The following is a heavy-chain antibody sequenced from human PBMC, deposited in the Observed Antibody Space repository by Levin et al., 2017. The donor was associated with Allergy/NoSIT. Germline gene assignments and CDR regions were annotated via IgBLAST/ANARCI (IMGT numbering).Heavy chain of an antibody. J-gene: IGHJ3*02. D-gene: IGHD5-12*01. Sequence: GASVKVSCKASGGTFSSYAISWVRQAPGQGLEWMGGIIPIFGTANYAQKFQGRVTITADESTSTAYMELSSLRSEDTAVYYCARSSFSGYDNNWFAFDIWGQGTMVTVSS. V-gene: IGHV1-69*13. CDR2: IIPIFGTA. CDR1: GGTFSSYA. CDR3: ARSSFSGYDNNWFAFDI.